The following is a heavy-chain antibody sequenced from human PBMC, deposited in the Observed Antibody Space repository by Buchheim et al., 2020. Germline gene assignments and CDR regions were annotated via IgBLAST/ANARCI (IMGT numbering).Heavy chain of an antibody. V-gene: IGHV1-18*04. J-gene: IGHJ6*02. CDR3: ARDQPFWSGQSYYYYGMDV. CDR1: GYTFTSYG. Sequence: QVQLVQSGAEVKKPGASVKVSCKASGYTFTSYGISWVRQAPGQGLEWMGWISAYNGNTNYAQRLPGRVTMTTDTSTLKAYMELRSLRSEDTAVYYCARDQPFWSGQSYYYYGMDVWGQGTT. D-gene: IGHD3-3*01. CDR2: ISAYNGNT.